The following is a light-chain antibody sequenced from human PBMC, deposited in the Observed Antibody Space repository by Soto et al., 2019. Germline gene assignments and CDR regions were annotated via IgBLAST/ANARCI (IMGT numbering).Light chain of an antibody. CDR2: NDN. CDR1: ALPKQY. V-gene: IGLV3-25*02. Sequence: SYELTQPPSVSVSPGQTARITCSGDALPKQYAYWYHQKPGQAPVLVLYNDNERPSGIPERFSGSSSGTTVTLTISGVQAEDEADYYCQSADSSGTYVLFGGGTKLTVL. J-gene: IGLJ2*01. CDR3: QSADSSGTYVL.